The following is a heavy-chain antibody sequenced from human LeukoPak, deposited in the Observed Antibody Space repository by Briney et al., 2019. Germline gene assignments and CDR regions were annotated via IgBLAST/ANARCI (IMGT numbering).Heavy chain of an antibody. V-gene: IGHV4-34*01. D-gene: IGHD5-24*01. Sequence: SETLSLTCAVCGGSFSRYYWSWIRQSPGKGLEWIAEIDHRGDTNYSPSVKSRVTISVDTSKNQFSLKVRSLSAADTAVYYCARGATISETGYFDFWGQRTLVTVSS. J-gene: IGHJ4*03. CDR2: IDHRGDT. CDR1: GGSFSRYY. CDR3: ARGATISETGYFDF.